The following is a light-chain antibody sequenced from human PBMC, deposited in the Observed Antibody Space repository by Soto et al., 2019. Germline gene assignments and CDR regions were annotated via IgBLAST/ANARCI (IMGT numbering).Light chain of an antibody. CDR2: SVS. Sequence: QSAVTQPASVSGSPGQSITISCTGTSSDVGGYNYVSWYQHHPGKAPKLMISSVSSRPSGVSNRFSGSKSGNTASLTISGLQPEDEADYYCSSYTSSDTYVFGTGAKLTVL. CDR1: SSDVGGYNY. V-gene: IGLV2-14*03. CDR3: SSYTSSDTYV. J-gene: IGLJ1*01.